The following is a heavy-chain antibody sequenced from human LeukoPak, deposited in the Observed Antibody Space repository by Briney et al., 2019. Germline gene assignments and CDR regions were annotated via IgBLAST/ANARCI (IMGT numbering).Heavy chain of an antibody. Sequence: SETLSLTCTVSGGSISSYYWSWIRQPPGKGLEWIGYIYYSGSTNYNPSLKSRVTISVDTSKNQFSLKLSSVTAADTAVYYCARGIAAAGSYYFDYGGQGPLVTVSS. J-gene: IGHJ4*02. CDR1: GGSISSYY. CDR2: IYYSGST. V-gene: IGHV4-59*01. CDR3: ARGIAAAGSYYFDY. D-gene: IGHD6-13*01.